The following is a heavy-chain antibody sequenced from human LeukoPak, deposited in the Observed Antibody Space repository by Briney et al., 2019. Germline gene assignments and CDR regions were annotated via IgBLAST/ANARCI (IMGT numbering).Heavy chain of an antibody. Sequence: GGSLRLSCAASGFTFSSYSMNWVRQAPGKGLEWVSYISSSSSTIYYADSVKGRFTISRDNSKNTLYLQMNSLRAEDTAVYYCAKDSRHQTYYFDYWGQGTLVTVSS. D-gene: IGHD2-2*01. V-gene: IGHV3-48*01. CDR1: GFTFSSYS. J-gene: IGHJ4*02. CDR3: AKDSRHQTYYFDY. CDR2: ISSSSSTI.